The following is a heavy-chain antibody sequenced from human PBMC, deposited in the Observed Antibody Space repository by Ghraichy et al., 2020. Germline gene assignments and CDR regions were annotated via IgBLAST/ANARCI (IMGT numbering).Heavy chain of an antibody. V-gene: IGHV4-38-2*01. CDR2: ISHGVNT. Sequence: SETLSLTCAVSGYSISSGYYWGWIRQPPGEGLEWIGSISHGVNTYFNPSLKSRVTISLDTSRNQFSLKLSSVTAADTAVYYCARVATFVHWGQGTLVTVSS. J-gene: IGHJ4*02. CDR3: ARVATFVH. D-gene: IGHD2/OR15-2a*01. CDR1: GYSISSGYY.